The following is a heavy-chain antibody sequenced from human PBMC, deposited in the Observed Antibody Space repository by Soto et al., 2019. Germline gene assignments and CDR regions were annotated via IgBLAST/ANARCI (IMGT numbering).Heavy chain of an antibody. Sequence: GGSLRLSCAASGFSFGSYALSWVRQAPGRGLEWVSTISGSDGKTFYADSVKGRFSISRDTSQSTLYLQMNSLRADDTAMYYCARWSYLDYWGQGTRVTVSS. V-gene: IGHV3-23*01. CDR3: ARWSYLDY. J-gene: IGHJ4*02. CDR2: ISGSDGKT. CDR1: GFSFGSYA. D-gene: IGHD3-3*01.